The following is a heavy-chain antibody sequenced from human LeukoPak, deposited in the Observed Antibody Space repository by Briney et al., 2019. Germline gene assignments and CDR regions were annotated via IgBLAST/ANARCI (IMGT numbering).Heavy chain of an antibody. CDR1: GGTFSKYT. J-gene: IGHJ4*03. D-gene: IGHD5-12*01. V-gene: IGHV1-69*13. CDR2: ITPLFGTA. CDR3: ARDAGWIGYLYY. Sequence: SVKVSCKASGGTFSKYTISWVRQRPGQGLEWMGGITPLFGTANYAQKFQGRVTITADESASTAYMEVSSLRSEDTAVYYCARDAGWIGYLYYWGQGTLVTVSS.